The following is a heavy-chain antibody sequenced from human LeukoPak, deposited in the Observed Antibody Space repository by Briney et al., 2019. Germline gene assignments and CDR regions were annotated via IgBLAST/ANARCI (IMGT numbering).Heavy chain of an antibody. CDR3: ARTAGATFYYFDY. D-gene: IGHD1-26*01. CDR1: GGSISTYY. V-gene: IGHV4-34*01. J-gene: IGHJ4*02. CDR2: INHSGST. Sequence: PSETLSLTCTVSGGSISTYYGNWIRQPPGKGLEWIGEINHSGSTNYNPSLKSRVTISVDTSKNQFSLKLSSVTAADTAVYYCARTAGATFYYFDYWGQGTLVTVSS.